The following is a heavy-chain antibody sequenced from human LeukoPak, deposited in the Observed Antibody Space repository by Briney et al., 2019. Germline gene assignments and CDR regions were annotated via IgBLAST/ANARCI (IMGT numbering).Heavy chain of an antibody. J-gene: IGHJ3*02. CDR2: IYYSGST. CDR3: ARLPGDAFDI. Sequence: SETLSLTCTVSGGSISSYYWSWIRQPPGKGLEWIGYIYYSGSTNYNLSLKSRVTISVDTSKNQFSLKLSSVTAADTAVYYCARLPGDAFDIWGQGTMVTVSS. CDR1: GGSISSYY. V-gene: IGHV4-59*08.